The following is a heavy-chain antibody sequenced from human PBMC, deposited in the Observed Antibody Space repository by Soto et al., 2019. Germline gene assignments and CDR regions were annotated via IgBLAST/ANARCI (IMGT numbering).Heavy chain of an antibody. D-gene: IGHD2-15*01. J-gene: IGHJ4*02. V-gene: IGHV3-21*01. CDR2: ISSGGSYR. CDR3: ARGPEGCSAGNCFPEY. CDR1: GFNFGYYT. Sequence: VGSLRLSCAASGFNFGYYTMNWVRQAPGEGLQWVSSISSGGSYRFYAESVKGRFTISRDNAKNSLNLQMNTLGVDDTGFYYCARGPEGCSAGNCFPEYWGQGSLVTVSS.